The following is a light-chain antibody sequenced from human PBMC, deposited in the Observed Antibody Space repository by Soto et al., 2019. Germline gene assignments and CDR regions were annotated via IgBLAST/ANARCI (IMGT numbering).Light chain of an antibody. CDR1: KRGSSSY. J-gene: IGKJ1*01. V-gene: IGKV3-20*01. Sequence: PESTPPLTSSPWKTATPYCRGSKRGSSSYLAWYQQKPGQAPRLLIYGASSMDTGIPDRFSGSGSGTDFTLTISSLESEDFAIYYCQPYGSSPQTFGRGSKVDI. CDR3: QPYGSSPQT. CDR2: GAS.